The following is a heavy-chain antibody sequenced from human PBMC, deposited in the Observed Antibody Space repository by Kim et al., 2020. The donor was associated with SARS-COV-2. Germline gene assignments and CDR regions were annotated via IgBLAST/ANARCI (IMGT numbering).Heavy chain of an antibody. CDR1: GGSISSSSYY. D-gene: IGHD5-12*01. V-gene: IGHV4-39*01. CDR2: IYYSGST. CDR3: ARSRDGYNQYFDY. Sequence: SETLSLTCTVSGGSISSSSYYWGWIRQPPGKGLEWIGSIYYSGSTYYNPSLKSRVTISVDTSKNQFSLKLSSVTAADTAVYYCARSRDGYNQYFDYWGQGTLVTVSS. J-gene: IGHJ4*02.